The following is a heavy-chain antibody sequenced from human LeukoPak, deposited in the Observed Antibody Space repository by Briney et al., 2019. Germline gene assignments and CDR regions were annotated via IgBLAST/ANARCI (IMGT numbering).Heavy chain of an antibody. CDR2: IRGSLTHI. V-gene: IGHV3-21*01. J-gene: IGHJ4*02. CDR1: GFTFSSYS. CDR3: ARGPPGSGSLRHFDY. Sequence: PGGSLRLSCVASGFTFSSYSMNWVRQAPGKGLEWISSIRGSLTHIYYADSLKGRFTLSRDNAKNSLYLQKNTLRDADTVVYYSARGPPGSGSLRHFDYWGQGTVVSVSS. D-gene: IGHD5-12*01.